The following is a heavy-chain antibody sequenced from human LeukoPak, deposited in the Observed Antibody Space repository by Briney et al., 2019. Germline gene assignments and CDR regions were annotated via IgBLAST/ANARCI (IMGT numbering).Heavy chain of an antibody. CDR2: IYPGDSDT. J-gene: IGHJ4*02. CDR3: ARIGDDYYFDY. CDR1: GYIFTSYW. D-gene: IGHD2-21*02. Sequence: GESLEISCQGSGYIFTSYWIGWVRQLPGKGLEWMGIIYPGDSDTRYSPSFQGQVTISADKSISTAYLQWSSLKASDTAMYYCARIGDDYYFDYWGQGTLVTVSS. V-gene: IGHV5-51*01.